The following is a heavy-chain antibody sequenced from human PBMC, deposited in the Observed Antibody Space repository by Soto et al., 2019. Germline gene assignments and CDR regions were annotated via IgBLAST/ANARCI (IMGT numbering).Heavy chain of an antibody. J-gene: IGHJ5*02. D-gene: IGHD3-16*01. CDR3: ARDVHDYVSSRFDP. V-gene: IGHV3-21*01. CDR1: GFTFSTYS. Sequence: EVQLVESGGGLVKPGGSLRLSCAASGFTFSTYSMNWVRQAPGKGLEWVSSISRSSSHMYYADSVKGRFTISRDNAKNSLYLQMNSLRAEDTAVYYCARDVHDYVSSRFDPWGQGTLVTVSS. CDR2: ISRSSSHM.